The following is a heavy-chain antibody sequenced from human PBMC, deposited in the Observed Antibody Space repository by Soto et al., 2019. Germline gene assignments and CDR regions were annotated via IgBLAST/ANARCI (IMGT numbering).Heavy chain of an antibody. D-gene: IGHD6-19*01. CDR2: IYSGGST. J-gene: IGHJ4*02. Sequence: PGGSLRLSCAASGFTVSSNYMSWVRQAPGKGLEWVSVIYSGGSTYYADSVKGRFTISRDNSKNTLYLQMNSLRAEDTAVYYRARDLGSSGWAGVDYWGQGTLVTVSS. CDR3: ARDLGSSGWAGVDY. V-gene: IGHV3-53*01. CDR1: GFTVSSNY.